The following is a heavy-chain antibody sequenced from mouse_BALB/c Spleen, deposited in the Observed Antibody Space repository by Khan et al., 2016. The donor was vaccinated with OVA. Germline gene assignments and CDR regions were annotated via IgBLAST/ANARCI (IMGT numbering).Heavy chain of an antibody. CDR2: IWGGGGT. CDR3: ARAYYRYDVYYAMDY. D-gene: IGHD2-14*01. CDR1: GFSLSRYN. Sequence: QVQLKESGPGLVSPSQSLSITCTVSGFSLSRYNIHWVRQPPGKGLEWLGMIWGGGGTDYNSTLKSRLGISKENSKSQVFLKMNSLQTDDTAMYYCARAYYRYDVYYAMDYWGQGTSVTVSS. V-gene: IGHV2-6-4*01. J-gene: IGHJ4*01.